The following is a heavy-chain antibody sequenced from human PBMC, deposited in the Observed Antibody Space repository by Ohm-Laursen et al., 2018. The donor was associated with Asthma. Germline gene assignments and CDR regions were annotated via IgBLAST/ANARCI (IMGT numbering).Heavy chain of an antibody. CDR3: AKRAGSSWYNYYFDY. V-gene: IGHV3-23*01. D-gene: IGHD6-13*01. Sequence: GSLRLSCTASGFTFSSYAMTWVRQAPGKGLEWVSSISGSGSSTYYADSVKGRFSISRDNSKNTLYLQMASLRVEDTAVYYCAKRAGSSWYNYYFDYWGPGTLVTVSS. CDR1: GFTFSSYA. J-gene: IGHJ4*02. CDR2: ISGSGSST.